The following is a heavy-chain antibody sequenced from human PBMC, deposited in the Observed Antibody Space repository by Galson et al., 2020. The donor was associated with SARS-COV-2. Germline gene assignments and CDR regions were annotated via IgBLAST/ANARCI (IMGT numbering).Heavy chain of an antibody. D-gene: IGHD3-16*01. CDR2: SSWNSASI. CDR1: GFTFHDYA. V-gene: IGHV3-9*01. CDR3: ARGGFGHGFDV. J-gene: IGHJ3*01. Sequence: SLKISCAASGFTFHDYAIHWVRQAPGKGLEWVSGSSWNSASIGYADSVKGRFTVSRDNAKNTLYLQINSLRDEDTAGYYCARGGFGHGFDVWGQGAMVTVSS.